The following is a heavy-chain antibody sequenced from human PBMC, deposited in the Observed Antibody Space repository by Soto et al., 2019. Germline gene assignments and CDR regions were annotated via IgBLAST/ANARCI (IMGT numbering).Heavy chain of an antibody. D-gene: IGHD3-22*01. CDR3: AREMIPMIMGGMSAMDV. V-gene: IGHV3-30*04. Sequence: QVQLVESGGGVVQPERSQRLSCAASKFTFRTYIMHWVRQAPGKGLEWVALISFDGSNKYYADSVKGRFTISRGNSKNTMYLQMNSLRPEDTAVYYCAREMIPMIMGGMSAMDVWGQGTTVTVSS. CDR2: ISFDGSNK. CDR1: KFTFRTYI. J-gene: IGHJ6*02.